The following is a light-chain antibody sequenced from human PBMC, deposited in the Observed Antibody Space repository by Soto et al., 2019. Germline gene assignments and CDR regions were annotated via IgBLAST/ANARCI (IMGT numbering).Light chain of an antibody. CDR1: SSDVGSYNL. Sequence: QSALTQPASVSGSPGQSITISCTGTSSDVGSYNLVSWDQQHPGKAPKLMIYEGSKRPSGVSNRFSGSKSGNTASLTISGLQAEDEADYYCCSYARSSTYVFGTGTKLTVL. V-gene: IGLV2-23*01. CDR2: EGS. J-gene: IGLJ1*01. CDR3: CSYARSSTYV.